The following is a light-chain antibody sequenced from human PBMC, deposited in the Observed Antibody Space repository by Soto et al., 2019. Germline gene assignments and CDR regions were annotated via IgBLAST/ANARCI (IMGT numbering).Light chain of an antibody. CDR2: GAS. J-gene: IGKJ2*01. CDR1: QSVSSSY. Sequence: EIVLTQSPGTLSLSPGERATLSCRASQSVSSSYLAWYQQKPGQAPRLLMYGASSRATGIPDRFSGSGSGTDFTLTISRLEPKDFAVYYCQQYGSSPYTFGQGTKLEIK. V-gene: IGKV3-20*01. CDR3: QQYGSSPYT.